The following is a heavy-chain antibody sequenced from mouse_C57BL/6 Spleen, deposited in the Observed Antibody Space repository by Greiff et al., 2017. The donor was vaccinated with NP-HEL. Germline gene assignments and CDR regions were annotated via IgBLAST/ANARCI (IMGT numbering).Heavy chain of an antibody. D-gene: IGHD1-1*01. CDR2: INPSSGYT. Sequence: QVQLQQSGAELARPGASVKMSCKASGYTFTSYTMHWVKQRPGQGLEWIGYINPSSGYTRYNQKFKDKATLTADKSSSTAYMQLSSLTSEDSAVYYCARGIITTVVAKDWYFDVWGTGTTVTVSS. CDR3: ARGIITTVVAKDWYFDV. J-gene: IGHJ1*03. CDR1: GYTFTSYT. V-gene: IGHV1-4*01.